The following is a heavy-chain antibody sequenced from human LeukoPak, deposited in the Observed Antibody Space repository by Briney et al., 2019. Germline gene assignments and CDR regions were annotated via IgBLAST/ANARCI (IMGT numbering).Heavy chain of an antibody. D-gene: IGHD3-22*01. Sequence: NTSETLSLTCTVSGGSISSYYWSWLRQPPGKGLEWIGYISSSGSTYYNPSLKSRVTMSLDTSNNQFSLYYCARDSSGGYGTFDYSGQGTLVTVSS. J-gene: IGHJ4*02. CDR3: Y. CDR2: ISSSGST. V-gene: IGHV4-59*04. CDR1: GGSISSYY.